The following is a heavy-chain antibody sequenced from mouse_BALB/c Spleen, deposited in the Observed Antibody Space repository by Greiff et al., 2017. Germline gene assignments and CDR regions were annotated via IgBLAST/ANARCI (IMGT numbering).Heavy chain of an antibody. V-gene: IGHV14-4*02. CDR3: ARSWQYYFDY. Sequence: EVQLQQSGAELVRSGASVKLSCTASGFNIKDYYMHWVKQRPEQGLEWIGWIDPENGDTEYAPKFQGKATMTADTSSNTAYLQLSSLTSEDTAVYYCARSWQYYFDYWGQGTTLTVSS. CDR2: IDPENGDT. CDR1: GFNIKDYY. J-gene: IGHJ2*01. D-gene: IGHD6-1*01.